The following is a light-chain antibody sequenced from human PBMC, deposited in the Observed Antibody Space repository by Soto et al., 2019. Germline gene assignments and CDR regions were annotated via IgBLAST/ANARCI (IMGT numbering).Light chain of an antibody. J-gene: IGLJ3*02. CDR2: EVN. CDR3: SSFTTSDTWV. CDR1: SSDVGSYNR. Sequence: QSALTQPASVSGSPGQSITISCTGGSSDVGSYNRVSWYRQYPGKAPQLMIYEVNKRPLGVSNRFSGSKSGNTASLTISGLQAEYEAVYFCSSFTTSDTWVIGGGTKVTVL. V-gene: IGLV2-14*02.